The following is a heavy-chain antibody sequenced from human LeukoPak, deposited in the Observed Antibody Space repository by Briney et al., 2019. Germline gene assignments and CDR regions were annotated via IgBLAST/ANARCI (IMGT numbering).Heavy chain of an antibody. CDR2: IIPIFGTA. CDR1: GGTFSSYA. CDR3: AREFYHIHYCSSTSCPFDY. V-gene: IGHV1-69*05. J-gene: IGHJ4*02. D-gene: IGHD2-2*01. Sequence: SVKVSCKASGGTFSSYAISWVQQAPGQGLEWMGRIIPIFGTANYAQKFQGRVTITTDESTSTAYMELSSLRSEDTAVYYCAREFYHIHYCSSTSCPFDYWGQGTLVTVSS.